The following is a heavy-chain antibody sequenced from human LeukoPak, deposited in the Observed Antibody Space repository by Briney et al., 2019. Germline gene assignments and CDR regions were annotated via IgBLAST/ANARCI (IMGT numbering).Heavy chain of an antibody. CDR3: ARAEATWIQLWSRY. J-gene: IGHJ4*02. Sequence: SETLFLTCTVSGGSISSSSNYWGWIRQPPGKGLEWIGSFYYSGSTYYNPSLKSRVTISVDTSKNQFSLKLNSVTAADTAVYYCARAEATWIQLWSRYWGQGILVTVSS. CDR1: GGSISSSSNY. CDR2: FYYSGST. V-gene: IGHV4-39*07. D-gene: IGHD5-18*01.